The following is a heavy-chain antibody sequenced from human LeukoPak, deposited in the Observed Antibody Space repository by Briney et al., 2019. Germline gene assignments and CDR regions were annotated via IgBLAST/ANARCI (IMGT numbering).Heavy chain of an antibody. CDR2: IKQDGSEK. CDR3: ATLPRPHIVVVTAIDY. J-gene: IGHJ4*02. V-gene: IGHV3-7*01. Sequence: PGGSLRLSCAASGFTFSGYWMTWVRQGPGKGLEWVANIKQDGSEKNYADSAKGRFTISRDNAKDSLYLQMNSLRVEDTAMYYCATLPRPHIVVVTAIDYWGQGTLVTVSS. CDR1: GFTFSGYW. D-gene: IGHD2-21*02.